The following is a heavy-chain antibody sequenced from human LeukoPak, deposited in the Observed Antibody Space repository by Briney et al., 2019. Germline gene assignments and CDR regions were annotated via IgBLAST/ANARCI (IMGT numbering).Heavy chain of an antibody. CDR2: ISGSGAGT. J-gene: IGHJ6*03. D-gene: IGHD3-3*01. CDR3: AKGVGYYTGYSYHYYMDV. CDR1: GFTFSSYA. V-gene: IGHV3-23*01. Sequence: PGGSLRLSCAASGFTFSSYAMSWVRQAPGKGLEWVSAISGSGAGTYYADSMKGRTTISRDNSKNTLYLQVNSLRDEDTAVYYCAKGVGYYTGYSYHYYMDVWGKGTTVTISS.